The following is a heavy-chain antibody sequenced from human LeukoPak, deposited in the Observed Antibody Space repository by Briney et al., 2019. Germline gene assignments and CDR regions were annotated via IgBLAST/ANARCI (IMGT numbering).Heavy chain of an antibody. CDR3: ARGGKFYYDSSGYPGDY. D-gene: IGHD3-22*01. V-gene: IGHV3-30*03. J-gene: IGHJ4*02. Sequence: GGSLRLSCAASGFTFSSYGMHWVRQAPGKGLEWVAVISYDGSNKYYADSVKGRFTISRDNVKNSLYLQMNSLRAEDTAVYYCARGGKFYYDSSGYPGDYWGQGTLVTVSS. CDR1: GFTFSSYG. CDR2: ISYDGSNK.